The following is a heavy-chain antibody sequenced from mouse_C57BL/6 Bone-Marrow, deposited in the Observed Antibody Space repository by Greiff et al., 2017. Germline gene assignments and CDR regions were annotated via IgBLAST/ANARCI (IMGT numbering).Heavy chain of an antibody. CDR2: IYPSDSET. J-gene: IGHJ1*03. Sequence: VQLQQPGAELVRPGSSVKLSCKASGYTFTSYWMDWVKQRPGQGLEWIGNIYPSDSETHYNQKFKDKATLTVDKSSSTAYMQLSSLTSEDSAVYYCARWGWDGYFDVWGTGTTVTVSS. CDR1: GYTFTSYW. V-gene: IGHV1-61*01. D-gene: IGHD4-1*01. CDR3: ARWGWDGYFDV.